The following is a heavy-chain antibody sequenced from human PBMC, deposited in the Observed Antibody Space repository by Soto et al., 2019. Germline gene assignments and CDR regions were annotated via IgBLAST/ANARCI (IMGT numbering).Heavy chain of an antibody. Sequence: GGSLRLSCAASGFTFSNYAMSWVRQAPGKGLEWVSVISGGGDSKYYADSVKGRFTISRDNSKNTLHLQLNSLRVEDTAVYYCAKGGSSRWRWFDPWGQGTLVTVSS. J-gene: IGHJ5*01. CDR3: AKGGSSRWRWFDP. CDR1: GFTFSNYA. V-gene: IGHV3-23*01. D-gene: IGHD6-13*01. CDR2: ISGGGDSK.